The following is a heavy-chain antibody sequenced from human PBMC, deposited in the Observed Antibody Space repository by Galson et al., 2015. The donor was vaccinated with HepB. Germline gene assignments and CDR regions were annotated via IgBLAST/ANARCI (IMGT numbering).Heavy chain of an antibody. CDR1: GFTFSSYS. V-gene: IGHV3-21*01. CDR3: ARESHSSYYDSSGYYNAIWFDP. J-gene: IGHJ5*02. CDR2: ISSSSSYI. D-gene: IGHD3-22*01. Sequence: SLRLSCAASGFTFSSYSMNWVRQAPGKGLEWVSSISSSSSYIYYADSVKGRFTISRDNAKNSLYLQMNSLRAKDTAVYYCARESHSSYYDSSGYYNAIWFDPWGQGTLVTVSS.